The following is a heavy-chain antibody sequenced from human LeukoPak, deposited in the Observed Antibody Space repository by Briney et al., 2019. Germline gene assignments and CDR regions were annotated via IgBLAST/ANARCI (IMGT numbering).Heavy chain of an antibody. J-gene: IGHJ4*02. D-gene: IGHD3-22*01. CDR2: ISPYNGNT. Sequence: ASVKVPCKASGYTFTRYGISWVRQAPGQGLEFMGWISPYNGNTNYAQKFQARVTMTADTSTRTAYMELRSLKSDDTAVFYCASAPNAADSSGYYRLWGQGTLVTVSS. V-gene: IGHV1-18*01. CDR1: GYTFTRYG. CDR3: ASAPNAADSSGYYRL.